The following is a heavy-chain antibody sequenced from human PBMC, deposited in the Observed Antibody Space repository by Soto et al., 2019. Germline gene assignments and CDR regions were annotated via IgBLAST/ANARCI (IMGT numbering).Heavy chain of an antibody. J-gene: IGHJ6*02. CDR2: IDPGNGKT. CDR3: ARLEGAPGFHALDL. CDR1: GYTVTSYD. V-gene: IGHV1-3*01. Sequence: ASVKFSCKSSGYTVTSYDINLVREATGQGLEWMGWIDPGNGKTQYSQKLQDRVTITRDTSANSAYMELNSLRSEDTAVYYCARLEGAPGFHALDLWGQETSVTVSS. D-gene: IGHD1-26*01.